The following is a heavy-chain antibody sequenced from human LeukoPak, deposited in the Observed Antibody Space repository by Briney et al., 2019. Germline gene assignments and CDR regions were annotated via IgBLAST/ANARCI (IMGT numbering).Heavy chain of an antibody. CDR3: AKDRTGYDRFDY. CDR1: GFTFSSYG. Sequence: GSLRLSCAASGFTFSSYGMHWVRQAPGKGLEWVAVIWYGGSNKYYADSVKGRFTISRDNSKNTLYLQMNSLRAEDTAVYYCAKDRTGYDRFDYWGQGTLVTVSS. J-gene: IGHJ4*02. CDR2: IWYGGSNK. V-gene: IGHV3-30*02. D-gene: IGHD5-12*01.